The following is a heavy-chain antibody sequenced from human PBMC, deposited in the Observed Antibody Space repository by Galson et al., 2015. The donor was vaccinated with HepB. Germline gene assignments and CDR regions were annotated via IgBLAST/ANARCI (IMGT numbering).Heavy chain of an antibody. Sequence: SETLSLTCTVSGGSISSFYWSWIRQSPGKTLEWIGSVYYIGNTNYNPLLQTRVTISVSASKNQFSLNLSSVTAADTAVYFCATGGTGNFHDFWGQGTLVTVSS. D-gene: IGHD7-27*01. J-gene: IGHJ4*02. V-gene: IGHV4-59*01. CDR2: VYYIGNT. CDR3: ATGGTGNFHDF. CDR1: GGSISSFY.